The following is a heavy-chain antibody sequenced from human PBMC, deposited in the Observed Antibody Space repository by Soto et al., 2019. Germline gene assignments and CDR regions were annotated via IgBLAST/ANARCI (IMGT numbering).Heavy chain of an antibody. CDR3: ARDGGPYYYDSSGYYQNYFDY. CDR2: ISYDGSNK. J-gene: IGHJ4*02. V-gene: IGHV3-30-3*01. D-gene: IGHD3-22*01. Sequence: PGGSLRLSCAASGFTFSSYAMHWVRQAPGKGLEWVAVISYDGSNKYYADSVKGRFTISRDNSKNTLYLQMNSLRAEDTAVYYCARDGGPYYYDSSGYYQNYFDYWGQGTLVTVSS. CDR1: GFTFSSYA.